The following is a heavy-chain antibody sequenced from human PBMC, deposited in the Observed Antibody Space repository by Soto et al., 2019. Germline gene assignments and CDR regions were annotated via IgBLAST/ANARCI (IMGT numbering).Heavy chain of an antibody. CDR1: GGSISSSSYY. V-gene: IGHV4-39*01. Sequence: PSETLSLTCTVSGGSISSSSYYWGWIRQPPGKGLEWIGSIYYSGSTYYNPSLKSRVTISVDTSKNQFSLKLSSVTAADTAVYYCARHDGFSSGWIFDYWGHGTLVTV. CDR2: IYYSGST. CDR3: ARHDGFSSGWIFDY. D-gene: IGHD6-19*01. J-gene: IGHJ4*01.